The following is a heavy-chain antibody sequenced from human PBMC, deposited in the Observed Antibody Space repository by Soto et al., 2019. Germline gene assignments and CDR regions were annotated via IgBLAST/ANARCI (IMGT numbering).Heavy chain of an antibody. J-gene: IGHJ5*02. CDR1: GGSVSSGSYY. V-gene: IGHV4-61*01. CDR3: ARGPGVVVVMEGWFDP. Sequence: QVQLQESGPGLVKPSETLSLTCTVSGGSVSSGSYYWSWIRQPPGKGLEWIGYIYYSGSTNYNPSLKSRVTISVDTSKNQFSLKLSSVTAADTAVYYCARGPGVVVVMEGWFDPWGQGTLVTVSS. D-gene: IGHD3-22*01. CDR2: IYYSGST.